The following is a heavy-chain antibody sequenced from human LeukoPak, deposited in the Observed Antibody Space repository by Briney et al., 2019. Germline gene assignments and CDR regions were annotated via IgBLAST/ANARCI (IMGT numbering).Heavy chain of an antibody. CDR3: ARQKCTSTSCLTKNAFDI. J-gene: IGHJ3*02. D-gene: IGHD2-2*01. Sequence: SETLSLTCAVSGAISCYYWSWIRPPPGKGRGWSGYIYTSGSTNYNPSLERRVTISLDTSNNQSSLDLSSVTAADTAVYYCARQKCTSTSCLTKNAFDIWGQGTMVTVSS. V-gene: IGHV4-4*09. CDR1: GAISCYY. CDR2: IYTSGST.